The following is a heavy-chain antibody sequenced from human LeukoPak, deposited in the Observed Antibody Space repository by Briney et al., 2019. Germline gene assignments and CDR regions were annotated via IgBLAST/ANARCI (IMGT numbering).Heavy chain of an antibody. Sequence: ASVKVPCKDSGYTFTSYGISWVRQAPGQGLEWMGWISAYNGNTNYAQKLQGRVTMTTDTSTSTAYMELRSLRSDDTAVYYCARGFDYLGINAFDIWGQGTMVTVSS. D-gene: IGHD3-9*01. J-gene: IGHJ3*02. CDR3: ARGFDYLGINAFDI. V-gene: IGHV1-18*01. CDR1: GYTFTSYG. CDR2: ISAYNGNT.